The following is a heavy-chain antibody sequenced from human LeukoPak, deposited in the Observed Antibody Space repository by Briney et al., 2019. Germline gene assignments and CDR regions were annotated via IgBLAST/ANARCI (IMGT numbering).Heavy chain of an antibody. CDR3: ARDQSGSFDY. V-gene: IGHV3-30*04. D-gene: IGHD1-26*01. J-gene: IGHJ4*02. CDR1: GFTFSSYA. Sequence: GGSLRLSCAASGFTFSSYAMHWVRQAPGKGLEWVAVISYDGSNKYYADSVKGRFTISRDNSKNTLYLQMNSLRAEDTAVYYCARDQSGSFDYWGQGTLVTVSS. CDR2: ISYDGSNK.